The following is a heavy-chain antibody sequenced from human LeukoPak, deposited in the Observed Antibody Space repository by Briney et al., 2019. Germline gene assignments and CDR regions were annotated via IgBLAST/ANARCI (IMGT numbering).Heavy chain of an antibody. D-gene: IGHD1-1*01. J-gene: IGHJ4*02. CDR3: AADRFQLDPFYFNS. CDR2: IVVGSDIS. Sequence: SVKVSCKASGLTFTASAMQWVRQARGQRLEWIGWIVVGSDISIYAQKFQERVTITRDVSTSTVYMEMSSLNSDDTAAYYCAADRFQLDPFYFNSWGQGTLVTVSS. V-gene: IGHV1-58*02. CDR1: GLTFTASA.